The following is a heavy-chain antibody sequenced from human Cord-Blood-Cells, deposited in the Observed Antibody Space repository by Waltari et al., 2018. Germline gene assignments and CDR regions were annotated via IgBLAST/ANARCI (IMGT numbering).Heavy chain of an antibody. CDR1: GGSISSYY. V-gene: IGHV4-59*01. D-gene: IGHD1-26*01. CDR3: ARDTVGATD. CDR2: LYYSGST. Sequence: QVQLQESGPGLVKPSETLSLTCTVSGGSISSYYWSWIRQPPGTGLEWIGYLYYSGSTNYNPSLKSRVTISVDTSKNQFSLKLSSVTAADTAVYYCARDTVGATDWGQGTLVTVSS. J-gene: IGHJ4*02.